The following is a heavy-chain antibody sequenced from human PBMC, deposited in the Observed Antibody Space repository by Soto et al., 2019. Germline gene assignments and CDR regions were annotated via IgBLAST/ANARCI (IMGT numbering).Heavy chain of an antibody. Sequence: ASVKVSCKVSGYTLTELSMHWVRQAPGKGLEWMGGFDPEDGETIYAQKFQGRVTMTEDTSTDTAYMELSSLRSEDTAVYYCATDTPHCTNGVCSLSNWFDPWGQGTLVTVSS. CDR2: FDPEDGET. D-gene: IGHD2-8*01. J-gene: IGHJ5*02. CDR3: ATDTPHCTNGVCSLSNWFDP. CDR1: GYTLTELS. V-gene: IGHV1-24*01.